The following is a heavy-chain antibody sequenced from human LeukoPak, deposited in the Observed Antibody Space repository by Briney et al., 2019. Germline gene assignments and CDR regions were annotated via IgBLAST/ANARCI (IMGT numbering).Heavy chain of an antibody. Sequence: PGGSLRLSCAASGFTFSSYGMHWVRQAPGKGLEWVAVISYDGSNKYYADSVKGRFTISRDNSKNTLYLQMNSLRAEDTAVYYCARAILTELTGPDYWGQGTPVTVSS. J-gene: IGHJ4*02. CDR1: GFTFSSYG. D-gene: IGHD1-20*01. CDR3: ARAILTELTGPDY. CDR2: ISYDGSNK. V-gene: IGHV3-30*03.